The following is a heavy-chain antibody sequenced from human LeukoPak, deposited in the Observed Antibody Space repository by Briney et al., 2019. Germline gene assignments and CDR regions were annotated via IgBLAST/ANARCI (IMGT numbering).Heavy chain of an antibody. CDR3: ARVRMGDDFNPFDY. CDR1: GFTFSSFW. Sequence: PGGSLRLSCAASGFTFSSFWIYWVRHAPGKGLVWVSRINSDGSETMYADSVKGRFTISRDNVRNTLYLQMNSLRAEDTAVYYCARVRMGDDFNPFDYWGQGTLVTVSS. J-gene: IGHJ4*02. D-gene: IGHD3-16*01. CDR2: INSDGSET. V-gene: IGHV3-74*03.